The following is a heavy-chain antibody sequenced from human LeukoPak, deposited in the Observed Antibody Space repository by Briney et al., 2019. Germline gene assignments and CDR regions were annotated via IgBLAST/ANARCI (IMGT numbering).Heavy chain of an antibody. J-gene: IGHJ4*02. V-gene: IGHV3-66*01. D-gene: IGHD3-10*01. Sequence: HPGGSLRLSCAASGFTVSTNYLSWVRQAPGKGLEWVSVIYSGGATHYADSVKGRFTISRDNSKNTLYLQMNSVRAEDAAVYYCARVVTTYYKDPFGNWGQGTLVIVSS. CDR2: IYSGGAT. CDR1: GFTVSTNY. CDR3: ARVVTTYYKDPFGN.